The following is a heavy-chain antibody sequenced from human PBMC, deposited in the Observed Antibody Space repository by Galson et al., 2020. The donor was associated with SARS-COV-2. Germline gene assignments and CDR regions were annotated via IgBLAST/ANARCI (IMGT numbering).Heavy chain of an antibody. D-gene: IGHD2-15*01. CDR2: ISYDGSNK. Sequence: GESLKISCAASGFTFSSYAIHWVRQAPGKGLEWVAVISYDGSNKYYADSVKGRFTISRDNSKNTLYLQMNSLRAEDTAVYYCARDGVRYCIGGSCYSSHDFDYWGQGTLVTVSS. J-gene: IGHJ4*02. CDR1: GFTFSSYA. CDR3: ARDGVRYCIGGSCYSSHDFDY. V-gene: IGHV3-30*01.